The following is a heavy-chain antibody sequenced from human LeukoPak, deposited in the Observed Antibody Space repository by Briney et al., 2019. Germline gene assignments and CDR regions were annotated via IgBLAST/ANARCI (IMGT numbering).Heavy chain of an antibody. CDR1: GGSISSSNW. CDR3: ASGRRYGDYASWFDP. CDR2: IYHSGST. V-gene: IGHV4-4*02. Sequence: SETLSLTCAVSGGSISSSNWWSWVRQPPGKGLEWIGEIYHSGSTNYNPSLKSRVTISVDKSKNQFSLKLSSVTAADTAVYYCASGRRYGDYASWFDPWGQGTLVTVSS. D-gene: IGHD4-17*01. J-gene: IGHJ5*02.